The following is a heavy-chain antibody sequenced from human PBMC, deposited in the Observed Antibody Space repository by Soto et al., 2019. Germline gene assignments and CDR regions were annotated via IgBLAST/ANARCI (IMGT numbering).Heavy chain of an antibody. D-gene: IGHD6-19*01. CDR3: ARGPASASSAWSYYFDY. V-gene: IGHV3-48*02. J-gene: IGHJ4*02. CDR1: GFTFTNHG. CDR2: TSSSGSTI. Sequence: GGSLRLSCAASGFTFTNHGMHWVRQAPGKGLEWVAYTSSSGSTIYYADSVRGRFTVSRDNSKNSLYLQMNSLRDEDTAVFYCARGPASASSAWSYYFDYWGQGTLVTVSS.